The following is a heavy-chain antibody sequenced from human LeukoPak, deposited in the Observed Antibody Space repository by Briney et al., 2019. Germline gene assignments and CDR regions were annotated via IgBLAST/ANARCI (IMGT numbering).Heavy chain of an antibody. CDR2: INPNSGGT. CDR3: GRDLFSYDSSGSWFDP. D-gene: IGHD3-22*01. CDR1: GYTFTGYY. J-gene: IGHJ5*02. V-gene: IGHV1-2*06. Sequence: ASVKVSCKASGYTFTGYYMHWVRQAPGQGLEWMGRINPNSGGTNYAQKFQGRVTMTRDTSISTAYMELSRLRSDDTAVYYCGRDLFSYDSSGSWFDPWGQGTLVTVSS.